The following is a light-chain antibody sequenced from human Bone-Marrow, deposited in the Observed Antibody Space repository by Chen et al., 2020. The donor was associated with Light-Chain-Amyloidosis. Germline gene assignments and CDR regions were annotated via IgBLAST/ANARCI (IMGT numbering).Light chain of an antibody. Sequence: DIVMTQSPLSLPVTPGEPASISCGSSRSLLHNNGYIYLDWYLQTPGQSPHLLIYLCSNRASGVSAKFSGSGSGTDFTLKINRVEAEDVGVYYCMQSLQSPWTFGQGTKVQI. CDR1: RSLLHNNGYIY. J-gene: IGKJ1*01. CDR3: MQSLQSPWT. CDR2: LCS. V-gene: IGKV2-28*01.